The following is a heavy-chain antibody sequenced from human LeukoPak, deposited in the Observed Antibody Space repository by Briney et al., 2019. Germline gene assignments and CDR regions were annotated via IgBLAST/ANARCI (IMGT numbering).Heavy chain of an antibody. J-gene: IGHJ3*02. CDR3: ARGAGSTTSNDAFDI. CDR1: GGSFSGYY. CDR2: INHSGST. D-gene: IGHD1-1*01. V-gene: IGHV4-34*01. Sequence: PSETLSLTCAVYGGSFSGYYWSWIRQPPGRGMEWIGEINHSGSTNYNPSLKSRVTISVDTSKNQFSLKVSSVTATATAVYYCARGAGSTTSNDAFDIWGQGKMVTVSS.